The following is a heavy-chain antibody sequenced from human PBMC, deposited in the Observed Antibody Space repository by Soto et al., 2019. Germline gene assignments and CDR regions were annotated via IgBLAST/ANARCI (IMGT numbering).Heavy chain of an antibody. D-gene: IGHD4-17*01. J-gene: IGHJ3*02. Sequence: XGSLRLSCVASGFPFSSYDMSWVRQTPGKGLEWVSGISGTAGDTYYPGSVKGQFTISRENDKYSLYLQMNSLRAGDTAVYYCARGRLGQRYAFDIWGQGTMVTVSS. V-gene: IGHV3-13*01. CDR1: GFPFSSYD. CDR2: ISGTAGDT. CDR3: ARGRLGQRYAFDI.